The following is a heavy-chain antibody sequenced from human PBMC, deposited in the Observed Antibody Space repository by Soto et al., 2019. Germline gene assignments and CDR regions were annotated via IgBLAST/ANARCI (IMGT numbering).Heavy chain of an antibody. V-gene: IGHV1-46*01. Sequence: QVQLVQSGAEVKKPGASVKVSCKASGYTFTSYYMHWVRQAPGQGLEWMGIINPSGGSTSYAQKFQGRVTMTRDTSTSTVYMELSSLRSEDTAVYYCARTTVTTKPISYYYGMDVWGQGTTVTVSS. CDR2: INPSGGST. J-gene: IGHJ6*02. CDR1: GYTFTSYY. D-gene: IGHD4-17*01. CDR3: ARTTVTTKPISYYYGMDV.